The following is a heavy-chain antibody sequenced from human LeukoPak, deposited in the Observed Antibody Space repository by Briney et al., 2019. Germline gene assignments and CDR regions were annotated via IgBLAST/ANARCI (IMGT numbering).Heavy chain of an antibody. J-gene: IGHJ4*02. V-gene: IGHV1-18*01. D-gene: IGHD2-2*01. CDR2: ISAYNGNT. CDR1: GYTFTSYG. Sequence: ASVKVSCKASGYTFTSYGISRVRQAPGQGLEWMGWISAYNGNTNYAQKLQGRVTMTTDTSTSTAYMELKSLRSDDTAVYYCARERRTIVVVPGYFDYWGQGTLVTVSS. CDR3: ARERRTIVVVPGYFDY.